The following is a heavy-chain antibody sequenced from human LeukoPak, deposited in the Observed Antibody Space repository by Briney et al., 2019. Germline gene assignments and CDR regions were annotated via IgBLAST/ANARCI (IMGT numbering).Heavy chain of an antibody. D-gene: IGHD3-16*02. CDR3: AKGSIYVWGSYRSNWFDP. CDR2: VSSNGGRT. J-gene: IGHJ5*02. Sequence: GGSLRLSCTASGFSFSSYVMTWVRQAPGKGPEWVSGVSSNGGRTYYADSVRGRFTVSRDNSRNTLYLQMNSLRAEDTAVYYCAKGSIYVWGSYRSNWFDPWGQGTLVTVSS. CDR1: GFSFSSYV. V-gene: IGHV3-23*01.